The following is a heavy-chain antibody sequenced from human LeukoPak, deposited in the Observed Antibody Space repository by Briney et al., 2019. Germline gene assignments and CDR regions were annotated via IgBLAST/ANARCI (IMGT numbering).Heavy chain of an antibody. Sequence: PGRSLRLSCAASGFTFSDYGIHWVRQAPGKGLEWVAVIWYDGTNKYYGDSVKGRFTISRDNSKNTLYLQMNSLRAEDTAVYYCAKDRGCYSTTADSWGQGTLVTVSS. CDR2: IWYDGTNK. J-gene: IGHJ5*01. CDR1: GFTFSDYG. V-gene: IGHV3-33*06. D-gene: IGHD2-15*01. CDR3: AKDRGCYSTTADS.